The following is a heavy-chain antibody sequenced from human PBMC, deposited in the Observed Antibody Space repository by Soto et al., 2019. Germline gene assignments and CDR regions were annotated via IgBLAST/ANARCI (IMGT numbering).Heavy chain of an antibody. D-gene: IGHD3-22*01. J-gene: IGHJ4*02. CDR3: ARDDTYYGSSGYYRGIDY. CDR1: GFTFTTYA. Sequence: QVQLVESGGGVVQPGRSLRISCAASGFTFTTYAMHWVRQAPGKGLEWVAVLSYDGVNLYYADSVKGRFTIYRDNSRNTLYLQMNSLRAEDTALYYCARDDTYYGSSGYYRGIDYWGQGTLVTVSS. V-gene: IGHV3-30-3*01. CDR2: LSYDGVNL.